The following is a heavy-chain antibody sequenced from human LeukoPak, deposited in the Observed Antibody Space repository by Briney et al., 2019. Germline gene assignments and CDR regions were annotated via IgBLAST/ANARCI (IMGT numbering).Heavy chain of an antibody. CDR2: TYYRSKWYS. Sequence: SQTLSLTCAISGDSVSSNSAAWNWIRQSPSRGLEWLGRTYYRSKWYSDYAVSVKSRITINPDTSKNQFSLKLSSVTAADTAVYYCARDSGSGLDYWGQGTLVTVSS. V-gene: IGHV6-1*01. CDR1: GDSVSSNSAA. J-gene: IGHJ4*02. D-gene: IGHD3-10*01. CDR3: ARDSGSGLDY.